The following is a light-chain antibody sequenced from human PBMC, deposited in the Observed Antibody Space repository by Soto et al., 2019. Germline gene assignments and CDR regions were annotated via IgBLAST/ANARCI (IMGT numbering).Light chain of an antibody. CDR3: QHRSDWPST. V-gene: IGKV3-11*01. CDR1: QSVSSY. Sequence: EIVLTQSPATLSLSPGARATLSFRASQSVSSYLAWYQQKPCQAPRLLIYDASNSATGIPARFSVSGSWTDFTLTITSLEPDDFAVYYCQHRSDWPSTLGGGTKVQIK. J-gene: IGKJ4*01. CDR2: DAS.